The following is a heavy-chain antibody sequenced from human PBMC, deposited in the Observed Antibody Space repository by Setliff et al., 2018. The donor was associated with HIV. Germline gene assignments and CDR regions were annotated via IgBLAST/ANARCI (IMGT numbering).Heavy chain of an antibody. CDR1: GGSISSSSYY. V-gene: IGHV4-39*07. CDR3: ARGSRQLTIFGVVFKTNYYFMDV. Sequence: PSETLSLTCTVSGGSISSSSYYWGWIRQPPGKGLEWIGSIDYSGSTYYNPSLKSRVTISVDTSKNQFSLTLNSVTAADTAVYFCARGSRQLTIFGVVFKTNYYFMDVWGKGTAVTVSS. J-gene: IGHJ6*03. D-gene: IGHD3-3*01. CDR2: IDYSGST.